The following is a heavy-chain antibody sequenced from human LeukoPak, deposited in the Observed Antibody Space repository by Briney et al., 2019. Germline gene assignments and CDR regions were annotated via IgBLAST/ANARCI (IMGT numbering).Heavy chain of an antibody. CDR2: INSDGSST. Sequence: GGSLRLSCAASGFTFSSYWMHWVRQAPGKGLVWVSRINSDGSSTSYADSVKGRFTISRDNAKNTLYLQMNSLRAADTAVYYCARVRFGYSSIPFDYWGQGTLVTVSS. D-gene: IGHD6-19*01. V-gene: IGHV3-74*01. CDR3: ARVRFGYSSIPFDY. J-gene: IGHJ4*02. CDR1: GFTFSSYW.